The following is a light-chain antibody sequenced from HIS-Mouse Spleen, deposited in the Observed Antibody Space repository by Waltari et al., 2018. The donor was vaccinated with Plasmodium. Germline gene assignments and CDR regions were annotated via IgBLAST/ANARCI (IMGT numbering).Light chain of an antibody. CDR1: QSISSY. J-gene: IGKJ4*01. Sequence: DIQMTQSPSSLSASVGYRATITCRASQSISSYLNWYQQKPGKAPKLLIYAASSLQSGVPSRFSGSGSGTDFTLTISSLQPEDFATYYCQQSYSTPPTFGGGTKVEIK. CDR3: QQSYSTPPT. V-gene: IGKV1-39*01. CDR2: AAS.